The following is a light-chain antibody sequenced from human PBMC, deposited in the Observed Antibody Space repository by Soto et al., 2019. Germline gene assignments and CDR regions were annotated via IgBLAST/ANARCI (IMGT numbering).Light chain of an antibody. Sequence: EIVLTQSPGTLSLSPGERATLSCRASQSVSNNFLAWYQQKPGQAPTLLIYDASSRASGLPDRFSGSGSETDFTLTVSRLELEDFAVYFCHQYGTSPQTFGQGTKVDIK. CDR2: DAS. CDR3: HQYGTSPQT. CDR1: QSVSNNF. J-gene: IGKJ1*01. V-gene: IGKV3-20*01.